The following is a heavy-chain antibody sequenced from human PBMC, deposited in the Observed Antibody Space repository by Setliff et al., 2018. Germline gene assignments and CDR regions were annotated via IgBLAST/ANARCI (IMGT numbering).Heavy chain of an antibody. D-gene: IGHD3-10*01. Sequence: PGESLTISCKGSGCSFSTCWIGWVRQMPGKGLEWMGIIYPGDSITRYSPSFQGQVTISVDKSINTAYLQWSSLRASDTAIYYCARHPYYYGSGTYLDNNNRWFDPWGQGTLVTVSS. CDR3: ARHPYYYGSGTYLDNNNRWFDP. J-gene: IGHJ5*02. CDR2: IYPGDSIT. CDR1: GCSFSTCW. V-gene: IGHV5-51*01.